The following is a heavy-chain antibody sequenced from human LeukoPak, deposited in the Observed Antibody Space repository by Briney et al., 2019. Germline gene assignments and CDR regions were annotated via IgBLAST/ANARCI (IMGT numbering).Heavy chain of an antibody. V-gene: IGHV4-59*01. CDR1: GGSISSYY. CDR3: ASSGEEDSNFDY. CDR2: IYYSGST. D-gene: IGHD7-27*01. Sequence: SETLSLTCTVSGGSISSYYWSWIRQPPGKGLEWIGYIYYSGSTNYNPSLKSRVTISVDTSKNQFSLKLSSVTAADTAAYYCASSGEEDSNFDYWGQGTLVTVSS. J-gene: IGHJ4*02.